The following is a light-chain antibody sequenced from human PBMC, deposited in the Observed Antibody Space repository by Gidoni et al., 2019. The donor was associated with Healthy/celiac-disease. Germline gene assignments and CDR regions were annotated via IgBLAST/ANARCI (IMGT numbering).Light chain of an antibody. J-gene: IGLJ3*02. CDR2: EDN. Sequence: NFMLTQPHSVSESPGKTVTISCTRSSGSIASNYVQLYQPRPGSAPTTVIYEDNQRPSGVPDRFSGSIDSSSNSASLTISGLKTEDEADYYCQSYDSSNRGVFGGGTKLTVL. CDR3: QSYDSSNRGV. V-gene: IGLV6-57*04. CDR1: SGSIASNY.